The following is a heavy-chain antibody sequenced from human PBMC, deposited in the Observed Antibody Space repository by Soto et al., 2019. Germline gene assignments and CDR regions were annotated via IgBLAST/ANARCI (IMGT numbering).Heavy chain of an antibody. CDR3: AKDRGYTYGYGFDS. V-gene: IGHV3-23*01. J-gene: IGHJ5*01. D-gene: IGHD5-18*01. Sequence: GGSLRLSCAASGFTFSSYAMNWVRHVPGKGLEWVSTVSATSGSIYYANSVKGRFTISRDTANDTVYLQMNSLRAEDTALYYCAKDRGYTYGYGFDSWGQGTLVTVSS. CDR1: GFTFSSYA. CDR2: VSATSGSI.